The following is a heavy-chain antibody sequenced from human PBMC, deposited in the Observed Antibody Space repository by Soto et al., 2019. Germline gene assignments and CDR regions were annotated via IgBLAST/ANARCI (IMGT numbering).Heavy chain of an antibody. CDR2: INPSGGST. J-gene: IGHJ4*02. D-gene: IGHD3-16*01. Sequence: ASVKVSCKASGYSFTSYYMHWVRQAPGQGLEWMGIINPSGGSTNYAQKFQGRVTMTRDTSTSTVYMELSSLRSEDTAVYYCSRESLRGSAGYYFDSWGQGTLVTVSS. CDR3: SRESLRGSAGYYFDS. V-gene: IGHV1-46*03. CDR1: GYSFTSYY.